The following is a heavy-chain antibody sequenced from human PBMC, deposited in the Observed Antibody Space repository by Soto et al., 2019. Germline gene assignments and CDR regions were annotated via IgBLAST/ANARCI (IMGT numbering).Heavy chain of an antibody. CDR2: ISAYNGNT. J-gene: IGHJ4*02. V-gene: IGHV1-18*01. CDR1: GYTFTSYG. Sequence: QVPLVQSGAEVKKPGASVKVSCKASGYTFTSYGISWVRQAPGQGLEWMGWISAYNGNTNYAQKLQGRVTMTTDTSTSTAYMELRSLRSDDTAVYYCARGPRGTYDFWSGYYSGYVYLGQGTLVTVSS. D-gene: IGHD3-3*01. CDR3: ARGPRGTYDFWSGYYSGYVY.